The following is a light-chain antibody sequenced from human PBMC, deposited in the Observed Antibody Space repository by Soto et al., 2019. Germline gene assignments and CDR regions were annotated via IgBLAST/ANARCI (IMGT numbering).Light chain of an antibody. CDR1: SSNIGAGYD. CDR3: QSYDSSLSGYV. Sequence: QSALTQPPSVSGAPGQRVTISCTGSSSNIGAGYDVHWYQQLPGTAPKLLIYGNSNRPSGVPDRFSGSKSGTSASLAITGLQAEDEADYYCQSYDSSLSGYVFGTGTKATVL. V-gene: IGLV1-40*01. J-gene: IGLJ1*01. CDR2: GNS.